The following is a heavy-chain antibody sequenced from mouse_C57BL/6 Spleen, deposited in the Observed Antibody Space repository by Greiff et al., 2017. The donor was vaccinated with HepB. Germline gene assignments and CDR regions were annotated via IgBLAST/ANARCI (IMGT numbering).Heavy chain of an antibody. CDR2: IDPEDGDT. Sequence: EVQLQQSGAELVKPGASVKLSCTASGFNIKDYYMHWVKQRTEQGLEWIGRIDPEDGDTKYAPKFPGNATITADTSSNTAYLQLSSLTSEDTAVYYCARVVDDYGSSLAYWGQWTLVTVSA. D-gene: IGHD1-1*01. V-gene: IGHV14-2*01. J-gene: IGHJ3*01. CDR1: GFNIKDYY. CDR3: ARVVDDYGSSLAY.